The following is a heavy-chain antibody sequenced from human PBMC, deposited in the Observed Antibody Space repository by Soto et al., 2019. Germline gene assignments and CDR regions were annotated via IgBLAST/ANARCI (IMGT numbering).Heavy chain of an antibody. CDR3: AISPTTEDAFDI. CDR1: GYTFTSYD. V-gene: IGHV1-8*01. J-gene: IGHJ3*02. CDR2: MNPNSGNT. D-gene: IGHD1-26*01. Sequence: QVQLVQSGAEVKKPGASVKVSCKASGYTFTSYDINWVRQATGQGLEWMGWMNPNSGNTGYAQKYQGRVTMTRNTSISTAYMELRSLRSEDTAVYYCAISPTTEDAFDIWGQGTMVTVSS.